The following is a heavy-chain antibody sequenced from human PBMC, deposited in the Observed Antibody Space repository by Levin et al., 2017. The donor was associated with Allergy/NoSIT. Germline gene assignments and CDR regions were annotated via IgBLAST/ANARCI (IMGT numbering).Heavy chain of an antibody. J-gene: IGHJ5*02. CDR3: ARDHRWFGEINWFDP. V-gene: IGHV1-2*02. Sequence: GASVKVSCKASGYTFTGYYIHWVRQAPGQGLEWMGWINPNSGGTNYAQNFQGRVTTTRDTSISTAYMEPSRMICDDKAVFYYARDHRWFGEINWFDPWGQGTLVTVSS. CDR2: INPNSGGT. D-gene: IGHD3-10*01. CDR1: GYTFTGYY.